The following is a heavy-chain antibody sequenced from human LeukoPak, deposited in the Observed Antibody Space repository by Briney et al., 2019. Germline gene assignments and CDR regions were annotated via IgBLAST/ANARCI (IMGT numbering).Heavy chain of an antibody. Sequence: QAGGSLRLSCTGSGFTFGDYAINWVRQAPGKGLEWLGFIRSKDNDGTTDYAASVKGRFIISRDDSKSIAYLQMNELKTEHTAVYYCTKDRWGSDYTSRGMDVWGKGTTVTVSS. D-gene: IGHD4-11*01. CDR2: IRSKDNDGTT. CDR1: GFTFGDYA. J-gene: IGHJ6*04. CDR3: TKDRWGSDYTSRGMDV. V-gene: IGHV3-49*04.